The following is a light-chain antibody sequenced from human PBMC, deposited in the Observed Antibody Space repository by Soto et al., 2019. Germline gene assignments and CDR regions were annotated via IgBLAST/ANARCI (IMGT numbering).Light chain of an antibody. J-gene: IGKJ5*01. CDR1: QSAISN. CDR2: DAS. V-gene: IGKV3-11*01. CDR3: QQRSNWPPIT. Sequence: EIVMNQSPATLSVSPGERVTLSCRASQSAISNLAWYQQKPGQAPRLLIYDASNRATGIPARFSGSGSGTDFTLTISSLEPEDFAVYYCQQRSNWPPITFGQGTRLEIK.